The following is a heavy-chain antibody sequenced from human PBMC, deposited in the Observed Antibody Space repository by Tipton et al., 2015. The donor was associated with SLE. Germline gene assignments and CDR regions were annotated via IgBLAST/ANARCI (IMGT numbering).Heavy chain of an antibody. V-gene: IGHV4-59*01. CDR2: VYYTGST. CDR1: GVSITNSY. J-gene: IGHJ5*02. Sequence: TLSLTCSVSGVSITNSYWSWIRQSPGKGLEWIGYVYYTGSTNYNPSLKSRVTISIDTSNNQFSLRLRSVTAADTAFYYCARDFEGRNWFAPWGQGTLVNVAS. CDR3: ARDFEGRNWFAP.